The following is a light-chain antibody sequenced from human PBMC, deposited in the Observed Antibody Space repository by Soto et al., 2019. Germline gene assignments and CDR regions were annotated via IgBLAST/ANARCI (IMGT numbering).Light chain of an antibody. J-gene: IGLJ3*02. Sequence: QSVLTQPPSVSAAPGQKVTISCSGSSSNIGNNYVSWYQQLPGTAPKLLIYDNNKRPSGIPDRFSGSKSGTSATLGITGLQTGDEAIYYCGTWHGSLNAGVFGGGTKVTVL. CDR1: SSNIGNNY. V-gene: IGLV1-51*01. CDR3: GTWHGSLNAGV. CDR2: DNN.